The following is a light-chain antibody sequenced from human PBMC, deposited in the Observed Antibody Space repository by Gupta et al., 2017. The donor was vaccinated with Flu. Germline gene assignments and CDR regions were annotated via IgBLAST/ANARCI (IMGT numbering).Light chain of an antibody. V-gene: IGKV3-20*01. CDR3: QQEGSSPYI. Sequence: EIVLTQSPGTLSLSPGERATLSCRASQSVSSSCLAWYQQKPGQAPRLLIYGASNRATGIPDRFSGSGSGTDFTLTISRLEPEDFAVYYCQQEGSSPYIFGQGTKMDIK. CDR1: QSVSSSC. CDR2: GAS. J-gene: IGKJ2*01.